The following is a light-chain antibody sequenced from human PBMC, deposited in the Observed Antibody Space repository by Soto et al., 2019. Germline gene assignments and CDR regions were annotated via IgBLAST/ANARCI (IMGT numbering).Light chain of an antibody. CDR3: QQRSNWRIT. Sequence: EIVLTQSPATLSLSPGERATLSCRASQSVSSYLAWYQQKPGQAPRLLIYDASNRATGIPARFSGSGSGTDFTPTISSLEPEDFAVYYCQQRSNWRITFGQGTRLEIK. J-gene: IGKJ5*01. CDR1: QSVSSY. V-gene: IGKV3-11*01. CDR2: DAS.